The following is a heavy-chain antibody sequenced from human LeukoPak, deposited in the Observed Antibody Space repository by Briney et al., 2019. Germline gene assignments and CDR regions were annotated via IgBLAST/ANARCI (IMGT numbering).Heavy chain of an antibody. Sequence: PGGTLRLSCAASGCTFSSYGMSWVRQAPGKGLEWVSAISGSGWSTYYADSVKGRFTISRDNDKNSLYLQMKSLRAEDTAVYYCARGKTSQNIVTRKTYNWFDPWGQGTLVTVSS. CDR1: GCTFSSYG. D-gene: IGHD2/OR15-2a*01. J-gene: IGHJ5*02. CDR2: ISGSGWST. CDR3: ARGKTSQNIVTRKTYNWFDP. V-gene: IGHV3-23*01.